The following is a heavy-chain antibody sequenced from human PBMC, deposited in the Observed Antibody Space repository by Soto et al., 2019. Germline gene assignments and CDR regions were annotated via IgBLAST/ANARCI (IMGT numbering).Heavy chain of an antibody. Sequence: QVQLVQSGAEVKKPGSSVKVSCKASGGTFNNYAISWVRQAPGQGLEWMGGIIPISGTADYAHKFQGRLAISAGDSTRTTFIELSSLRSEDAALYYCARGGVEVVATSALDYWGQGTLVTVSS. CDR3: ARGGVEVVATSALDY. CDR2: IIPISGTA. J-gene: IGHJ4*02. CDR1: GGTFNNYA. V-gene: IGHV1-69*01. D-gene: IGHD5-12*01.